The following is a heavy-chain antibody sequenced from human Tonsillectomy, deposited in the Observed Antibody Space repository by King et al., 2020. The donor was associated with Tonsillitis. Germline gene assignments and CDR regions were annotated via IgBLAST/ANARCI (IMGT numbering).Heavy chain of an antibody. J-gene: IGHJ4*02. CDR3: AKDFSYGSGSYPRSCFDS. CDR2: ISGSGGNT. D-gene: IGHD3-10*01. V-gene: IGHV3-23*04. Sequence: VPLVQSGGGLVQPGGSLRLSCAASGFTFSSYAMSWVRQAPGKGLEWVSLISGSGGNTYYADSVKGRFTISRDNSKNTLYLQMNNLTAEDTAVYYCAKDFSYGSGSYPRSCFDSWGQGTLVAVSS. CDR1: GFTFSSYA.